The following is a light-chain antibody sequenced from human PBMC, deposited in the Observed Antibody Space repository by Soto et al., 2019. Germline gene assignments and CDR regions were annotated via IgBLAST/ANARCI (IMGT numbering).Light chain of an antibody. V-gene: IGLV1-51*01. CDR1: SSNIGNNY. Sequence: QSVLTQPPSVSAAPGQKVTISCSGSSSNIGNNYVSWYQQLPGTAPKVLIYDNNKRPSGIPDRFSGSKSGTSATLGITGLQTGDEADYYCGTWDSSLSVVLFGGGTKLTVL. CDR3: GTWDSSLSVVL. J-gene: IGLJ2*01. CDR2: DNN.